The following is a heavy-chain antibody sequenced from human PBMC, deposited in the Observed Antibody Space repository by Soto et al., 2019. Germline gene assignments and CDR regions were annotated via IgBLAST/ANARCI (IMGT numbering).Heavy chain of an antibody. Sequence: VKVSCKASGFTFTSSAVQWVRQARGQRLEWIGWIVVGSGNTNYAQKFQERVTITRDMSTSTAYMELSSLRSEDTAVYYCARGYPAYSGYDDFDYWGQGTLVTVSS. D-gene: IGHD5-12*01. J-gene: IGHJ4*02. V-gene: IGHV1-58*01. CDR3: ARGYPAYSGYDDFDY. CDR1: GFTFTSSA. CDR2: IVVGSGNT.